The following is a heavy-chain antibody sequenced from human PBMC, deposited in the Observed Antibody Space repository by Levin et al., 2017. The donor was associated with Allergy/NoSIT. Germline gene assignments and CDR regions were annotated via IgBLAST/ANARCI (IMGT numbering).Heavy chain of an antibody. CDR1: GGSFSGYY. CDR2: INHSGST. CDR3: ARVYCSGGSCYSHRSRYFQH. J-gene: IGHJ1*01. Sequence: SETLSLTCAVYGGSFSGYYWSWIRQPPGKGLEWIGEINHSGSTNYNPSLKSRVTISVDTSKNQFSLKLSSVTAADTAVYYCARVYCSGGSCYSHRSRYFQHWGQGTLVTVSS. D-gene: IGHD2-15*01. V-gene: IGHV4-34*01.